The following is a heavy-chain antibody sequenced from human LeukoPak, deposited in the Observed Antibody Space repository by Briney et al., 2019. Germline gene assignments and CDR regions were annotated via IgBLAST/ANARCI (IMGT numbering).Heavy chain of an antibody. CDR2: MQSTGNS. CDR3: AGDNRHSYGRYFVH. CDR1: GVPIRTYH. D-gene: IGHD5-18*01. Sequence: SETVSLTCTVPGVPIRTYHCNWIRRPPGKGLEWIGYMQSTGNSKYNPSLRSRVTMFVDTSKNQVALILSSVTAADTAVYYWAGDNRHSYGRYFVHWLQGALVTVSS. J-gene: IGHJ4*02. V-gene: IGHV4-59*01.